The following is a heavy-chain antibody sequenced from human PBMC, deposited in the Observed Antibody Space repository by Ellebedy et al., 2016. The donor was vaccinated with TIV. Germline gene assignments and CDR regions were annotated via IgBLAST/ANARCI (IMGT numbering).Heavy chain of an antibody. CDR2: IIPIFGTA. CDR3: ARDKIDSGYSSTSVRYGY. CDR1: GGTFSSYA. J-gene: IGHJ4*02. Sequence: SVKVSCXASGGTFSSYAISWVRQAPGQGLEWMGGIIPIFGTANYAQKFQGRVTITADESTRTAYMELSSLRSEDTAVYYCARDKIDSGYSSTSVRYGYWGQGTLVTVSS. V-gene: IGHV1-69*13. D-gene: IGHD6-13*01.